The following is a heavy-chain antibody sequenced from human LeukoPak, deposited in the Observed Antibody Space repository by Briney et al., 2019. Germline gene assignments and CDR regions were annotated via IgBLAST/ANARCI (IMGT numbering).Heavy chain of an antibody. D-gene: IGHD6-6*01. Sequence: GASVKVSCKASGGTFSSYAISWVRQAPGQGLEWMGGIIPIFGTANYAQKFQGRVTITADKSTSTAYMELSSLRSEDTAVYYCASLGEYSSSEVMGPGAFDIWGQGTMVTVSS. CDR2: IIPIFGTA. CDR1: GGTFSSYA. V-gene: IGHV1-69*06. CDR3: ASLGEYSSSEVMGPGAFDI. J-gene: IGHJ3*02.